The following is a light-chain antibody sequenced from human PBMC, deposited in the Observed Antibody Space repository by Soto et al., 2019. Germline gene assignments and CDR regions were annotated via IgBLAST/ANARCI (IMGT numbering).Light chain of an antibody. CDR3: QQRYNTTPT. V-gene: IGKV1-39*01. J-gene: IGKJ1*01. CDR2: AAS. CDR1: QSIYIY. Sequence: DIQMTQSPSSLSASVGDRVTITCRASQSIYIYLNWYQQKPGKAPKLLISAASSLQSGVPSRFSGSGSGTDFTLTISSLQTEDFATYYCQQRYNTTPTFGQGTKVDIK.